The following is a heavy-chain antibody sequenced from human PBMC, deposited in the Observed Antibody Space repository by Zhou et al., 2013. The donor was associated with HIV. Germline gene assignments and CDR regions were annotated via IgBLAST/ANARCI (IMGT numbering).Heavy chain of an antibody. CDR2: INPTTGGT. V-gene: IGHV1-2*02. D-gene: IGHD3-9*01. CDR3: ARVFFDRSDY. J-gene: IGHJ4*02. CDR1: GYTFTTYG. Sequence: QVQLVQSGAEVKQPGASVKVSCKASGYTFTTYGINWVRQAPGQRLEVIGMINPTTGGTTYTQKFQARVIMTRDTSISTTFLFLSSLRSEDTAVYYCARVFFDRSDYWGQGTLVTVSS.